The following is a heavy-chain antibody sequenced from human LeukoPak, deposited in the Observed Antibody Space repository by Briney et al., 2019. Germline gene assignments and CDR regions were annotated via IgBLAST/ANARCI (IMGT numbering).Heavy chain of an antibody. D-gene: IGHD3-10*01. Sequence: GASVKVSCKASGYTFTSYDINWVRQATGQGLEWMGWMNPNSGNTGYAQKFQGRVTMTRNTSISTACMELSSLRSEDTAVYYCARVLLWFGELLYDYWGQGTLVTVSS. CDR1: GYTFTSYD. CDR3: ARVLLWFGELLYDY. CDR2: MNPNSGNT. J-gene: IGHJ4*02. V-gene: IGHV1-8*01.